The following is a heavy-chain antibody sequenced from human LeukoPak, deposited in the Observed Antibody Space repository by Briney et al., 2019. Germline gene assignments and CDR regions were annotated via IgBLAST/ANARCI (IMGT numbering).Heavy chain of an antibody. J-gene: IGHJ4*02. V-gene: IGHV3-23*01. CDR3: AKDHHYDILTGYYYY. CDR1: GFSFSSYA. D-gene: IGHD3-9*01. Sequence: PGGSLRLSCAASGFSFSSYAMSWIRRAPGKGLEWVSSITSSGGGTHYADSVKGRFTISRDNSKNTLYLQMNSLRAEDTAVYYCAKDHHYDILTGYYYYWGQGTLVTVSS. CDR2: ITSSGGGT.